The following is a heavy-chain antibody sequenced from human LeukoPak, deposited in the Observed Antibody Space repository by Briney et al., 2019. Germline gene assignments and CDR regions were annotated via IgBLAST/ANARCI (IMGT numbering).Heavy chain of an antibody. J-gene: IGHJ4*02. V-gene: IGHV3-30*02. CDR3: AKDPRDSIDY. D-gene: IGHD3-22*01. CDR1: GFTFSSYG. Sequence: GGSLRLSCAASGFTFSSYGMHWVRQAPGKGLEWVAFIRYDGSNKYYADSVKGRFTISRDNPKNTLYLQMNSLRAEDTAVYYCAKDPRDSIDYWGQGTLVTVSS. CDR2: IRYDGSNK.